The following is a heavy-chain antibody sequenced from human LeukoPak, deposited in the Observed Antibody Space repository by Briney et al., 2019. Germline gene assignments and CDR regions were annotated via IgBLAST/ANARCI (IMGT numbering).Heavy chain of an antibody. CDR2: ISGSGGVT. CDR3: ARWPEGATPKFHY. Sequence: GGSLRLSCAASGFAFSRSAMTWVRQTPGKGLEWVSTISGSGGVTYYPDSVRGRFTISRDNSKNTLHLQMDSLRVEDTAVYYCARWPEGATPKFHYWGQGTLVTVSS. D-gene: IGHD1-26*01. V-gene: IGHV3-23*01. J-gene: IGHJ4*02. CDR1: GFAFSRSA.